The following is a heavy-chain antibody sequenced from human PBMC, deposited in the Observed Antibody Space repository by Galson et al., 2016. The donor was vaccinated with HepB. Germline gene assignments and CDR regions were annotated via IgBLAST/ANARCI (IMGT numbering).Heavy chain of an antibody. CDR1: GFTFNSYT. J-gene: IGHJ4*01. Sequence: SLRLSCAASGFTFNSYTMSWVRQAPGKGLEWVSGITNGGDTTYYADSVRGRFTISRDNPKNTLYLQVNSLRADDTAVYYCAKLGGARGIHYWGDGTLVTVSS. V-gene: IGHV3-23*01. CDR3: AKLGGARGIHY. D-gene: IGHD1-26*01. CDR2: ITNGGDTT.